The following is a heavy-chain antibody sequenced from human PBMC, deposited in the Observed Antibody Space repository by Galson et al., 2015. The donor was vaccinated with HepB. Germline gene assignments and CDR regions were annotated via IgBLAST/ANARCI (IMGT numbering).Heavy chain of an antibody. CDR3: VTLTPISYGGNYDGLDY. D-gene: IGHD4-23*01. Sequence: SVKVSCKASGGTFSSYAISWVRQAPGQGLEWMGGIIPIFGTANYAQKFQGRVTITADESTSTAYMELSSLRSEDTAVYYCVTLTPISYGGNYDGLDYWGQGTLVTVSS. CDR2: IIPIFGTA. J-gene: IGHJ4*02. V-gene: IGHV1-69*13. CDR1: GGTFSSYA.